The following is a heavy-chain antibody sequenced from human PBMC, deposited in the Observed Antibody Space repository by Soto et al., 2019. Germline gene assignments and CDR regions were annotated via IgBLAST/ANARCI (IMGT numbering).Heavy chain of an antibody. CDR2: ISAAGDP. J-gene: IGHJ6*02. CDR3: ARTDRDFYGLDV. V-gene: IGHV3-13*05. CDR1: GFTFRNYD. Sequence: EVQLVESGGGLVQPGGSLRLSCEASGFTFRNYDMHWVRQGTGKGLEWVSGISAAGDPDYADSVEGRFTISRENAQNSSFLQMNSLRAGDTAVSYCARTDRDFYGLDVWGQGTTVIVSS.